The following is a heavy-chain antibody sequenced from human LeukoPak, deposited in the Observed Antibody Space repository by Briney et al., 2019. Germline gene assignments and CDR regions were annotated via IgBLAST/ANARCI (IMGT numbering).Heavy chain of an antibody. Sequence: GGSLRLSCAASGFTFSSYSMNWVRQAPGKGLEWVSSISSSSSYIYYADSVKGRFTIPRDNAKNSLYLQMNSLRAEDTAVYYCARDNYGDWNYFDYWGQGTLVTVSS. CDR2: ISSSSSYI. V-gene: IGHV3-21*01. J-gene: IGHJ4*02. D-gene: IGHD4-17*01. CDR1: GFTFSSYS. CDR3: ARDNYGDWNYFDY.